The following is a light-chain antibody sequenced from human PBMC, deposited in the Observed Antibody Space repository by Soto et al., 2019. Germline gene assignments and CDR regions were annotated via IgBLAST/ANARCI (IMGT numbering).Light chain of an antibody. CDR2: QTT. J-gene: IGLJ3*02. CDR1: TGAVTSGHY. V-gene: IGLV7-46*01. Sequence: QAVVTQEPSLTVSPGGTVTLTCGSSTGAVTSGHYPYWFQQKPGHAPRTLIYQTTNKHSWTPARFSGSLLGGKAALTLSGAQPEDEAEYYCLLYYSGARVFGGGTKVTVL. CDR3: LLYYSGARV.